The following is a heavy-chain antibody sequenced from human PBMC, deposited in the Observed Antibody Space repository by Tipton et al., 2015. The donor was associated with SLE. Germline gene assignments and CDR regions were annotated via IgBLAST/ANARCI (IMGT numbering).Heavy chain of an antibody. Sequence: TLSLTCPVSGGSISSYYWSWIRQPPGTGLEWIWYIYYSGSTNYNPSLKSRVTISVDTSKNQFSLKLSSVTAADTAVYYCASGGYGSGSHYLGGWFDPWGRGTLVTVSS. J-gene: IGHJ5*02. CDR3: ASGGYGSGSHYLGGWFDP. V-gene: IGHV4-59*08. D-gene: IGHD3-10*01. CDR2: IYYSGST. CDR1: GGSISSYY.